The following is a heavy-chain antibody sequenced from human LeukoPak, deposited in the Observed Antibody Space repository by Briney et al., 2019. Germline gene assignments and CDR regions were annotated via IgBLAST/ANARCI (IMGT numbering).Heavy chain of an antibody. CDR3: ARDEVSSSWHDDRRLDY. J-gene: IGHJ4*02. V-gene: IGHV1-69*05. D-gene: IGHD6-13*01. CDR1: GGTFSSYA. CDR2: IIPIFGTA. Sequence: SVKVSCKASGGTFSSYAISWVRQAPGQGLEWIGRIIPIFGTANYAQKFQGRVTITTDESTSTAYMELSSLRSEDTAVYYCARDEVSSSWHDDRRLDYWGQGTLVTVSS.